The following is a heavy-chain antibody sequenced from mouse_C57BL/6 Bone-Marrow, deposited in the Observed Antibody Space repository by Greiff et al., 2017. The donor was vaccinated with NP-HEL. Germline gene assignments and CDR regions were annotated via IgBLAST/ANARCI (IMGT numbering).Heavy chain of an antibody. CDR1: GFTFSSYT. Sequence: DVKLVESGGGLVKPGGSLKLSCAASGFTFSSYTMSWVRQTPEKRLEWVATISGGGGNNYYPDSVKGRFTISRDNAKNTLYLQMSSLRSEDTALYYCARLGGLRRRAWFAYWGQGTLVTVSA. CDR2: ISGGGGNN. CDR3: ARLGGLRRRAWFAY. V-gene: IGHV5-9*01. D-gene: IGHD2-4*01. J-gene: IGHJ3*01.